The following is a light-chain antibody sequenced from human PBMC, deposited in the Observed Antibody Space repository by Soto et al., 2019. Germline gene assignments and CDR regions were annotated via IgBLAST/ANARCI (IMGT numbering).Light chain of an antibody. V-gene: IGKV1-5*01. J-gene: IGKJ2*01. CDR1: QDINNW. Sequence: DLQLTQSPSTLSAFVGDRVTITCRATQDINNWLAWYQQKPGKAPRLLIYDVSTLQTGVPSRFSGRGSGTEATLIISSLQPDDVATDYWPQYFHYPVTFGRGTKVEIK. CDR3: PQYFHYPVT. CDR2: DVS.